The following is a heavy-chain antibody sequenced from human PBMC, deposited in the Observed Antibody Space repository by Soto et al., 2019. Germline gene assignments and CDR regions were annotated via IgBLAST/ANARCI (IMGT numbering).Heavy chain of an antibody. CDR2: IKSTTDSGTT. CDR1: GFTISNAW. J-gene: IGHJ6*02. CDR3: TTDRGSRDFWSGYLLQYYGMDV. V-gene: IGHV3-15*01. Sequence: VGSLRLSCEASGFTISNAWMSWVRQAPGKGLEWVGRIKSTTDSGTTDYAAPVKGRFTISRDESKNTLYLQMNSLKTEETAVYYCTTDRGSRDFWSGYLLQYYGMDVWGQGTTVTVS. D-gene: IGHD3-3*01.